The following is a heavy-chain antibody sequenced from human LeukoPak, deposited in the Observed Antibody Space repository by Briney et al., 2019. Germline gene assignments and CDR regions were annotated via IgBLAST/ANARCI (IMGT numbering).Heavy chain of an antibody. CDR3: ARKPAAGPYSSSPPDY. CDR1: GYTFTGYY. D-gene: IGHD6-6*01. Sequence: ASVKVSCKASGYTFTGYYMHWVRQAPGQGLEWMGWINPNSGGTNYAQKFQGRVTMTRDTSISTAYMELSRLRSDDTAVYYSARKPAAGPYSSSPPDYWGQGTLVTVSS. V-gene: IGHV1-2*02. J-gene: IGHJ4*02. CDR2: INPNSGGT.